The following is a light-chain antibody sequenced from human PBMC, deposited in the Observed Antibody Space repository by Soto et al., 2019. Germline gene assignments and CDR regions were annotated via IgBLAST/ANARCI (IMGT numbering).Light chain of an antibody. CDR1: QTVSSSY. Sequence: TQVPGTRSQPRGQGEALCCRAIQTVSSSYLAWYHQQPGQAPRLLLYGASTRATGIPARFSGSGSAPEFTLTTSSLQSEDFAVYHCQQHSNWPLLTVGPGIQLEIK. J-gene: IGKJ4*01. CDR2: GAS. V-gene: IGKV3-15*01. CDR3: QQHSNWPLLT.